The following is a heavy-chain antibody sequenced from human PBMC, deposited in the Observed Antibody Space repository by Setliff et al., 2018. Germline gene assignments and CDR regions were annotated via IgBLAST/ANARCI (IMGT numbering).Heavy chain of an antibody. CDR2: MNPNSGNT. CDR3: ARRRSSSWYRPYYGMDV. D-gene: IGHD6-13*01. J-gene: IGHJ6*02. Sequence: GASVKVSCKASGYTFTSYYMHWVRQAPGQGLEWMGWMNPNSGNTGYAQKFQGRVTMTRNTSISTAYMELSSLRSEDTAVYYCARRRSSSWYRPYYGMDVWGQGTTVTVSS. V-gene: IGHV1-8*02. CDR1: GYTFTSYY.